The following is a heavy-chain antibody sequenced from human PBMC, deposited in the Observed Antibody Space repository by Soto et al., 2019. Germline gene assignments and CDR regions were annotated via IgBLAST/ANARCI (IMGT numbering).Heavy chain of an antibody. J-gene: IGHJ4*02. CDR3: ARVLYYDSSGAPGY. Sequence: LRLSCAASGFTFSSYEMNWVRQAPGKGLEWVSYISSSGSTIYYADSVKGRITISRDNAKNSLYLQMNSLRAEDTAVYYCARVLYYDSSGAPGYWGQGTLVTVSS. CDR1: GFTFSSYE. D-gene: IGHD3-22*01. CDR2: ISSSGSTI. V-gene: IGHV3-48*03.